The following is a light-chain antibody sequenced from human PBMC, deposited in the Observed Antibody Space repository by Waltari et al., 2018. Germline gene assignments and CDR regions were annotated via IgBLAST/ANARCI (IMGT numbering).Light chain of an antibody. CDR2: SND. CDR1: SSNIGSNT. Sequence: QSVLTQPPSASGTPGQRVTISCSGSSSNIGSNTVNWYQQLPGTAPKLLIYSNDQRPSGVPDRFSGSKSGTSASLAISGLQSEDEADYYCAPWDDSLTGWVFGGGTKLTVL. V-gene: IGLV1-44*01. J-gene: IGLJ3*02. CDR3: APWDDSLTGWV.